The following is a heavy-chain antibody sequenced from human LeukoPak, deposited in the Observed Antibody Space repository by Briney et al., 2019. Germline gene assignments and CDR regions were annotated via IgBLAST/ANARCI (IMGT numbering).Heavy chain of an antibody. CDR3: ASYPTYYYDSGGYYYVT. D-gene: IGHD3-22*01. J-gene: IGHJ5*02. CDR2: IYYSWST. CDR1: GDSISSYY. V-gene: IGHV4-59*01. Sequence: SETLSLTCTVSGDSISSYYWSWLRQPPGKGREGIGYIYYSWSTNYNPSLKRPVTLSVDTSKNQFSLKLTSVTAADTAVYYCASYPTYYYDSGGYYYVTWGQGTLVTVSS.